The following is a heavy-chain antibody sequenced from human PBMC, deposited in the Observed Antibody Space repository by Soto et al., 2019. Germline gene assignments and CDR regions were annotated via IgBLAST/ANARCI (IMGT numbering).Heavy chain of an antibody. CDR3: ARASGTFAC. V-gene: IGHV3-33*01. D-gene: IGHD3-3*01. J-gene: IGHJ4*02. Sequence: VQLVESGGGVVQPGRSLRLSCAASGFAFSTYGIHWVRQAPGKGLEWVAVIWYDGSNKYYAASVKGRFTISRDNSKKTLYLQMNSRRADDTAVYYCARASGTFACWGQGTQVTVSS. CDR1: GFAFSTYG. CDR2: IWYDGSNK.